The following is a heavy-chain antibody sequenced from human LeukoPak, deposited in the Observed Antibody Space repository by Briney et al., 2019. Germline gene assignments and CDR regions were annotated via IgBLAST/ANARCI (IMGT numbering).Heavy chain of an antibody. J-gene: IGHJ4*02. Sequence: SETLSPTCAVYGGSFSGYYWSWIRQPPGKGLEWIGEINHSGSTNYNPSLKSRVTISVDTSKNQFSLKLSSVTAADTAVYYCARLANTRGYRPLDYWGQGTLVTVSS. V-gene: IGHV4-34*01. CDR2: INHSGST. D-gene: IGHD5-18*01. CDR1: GGSFSGYY. CDR3: ARLANTRGYRPLDY.